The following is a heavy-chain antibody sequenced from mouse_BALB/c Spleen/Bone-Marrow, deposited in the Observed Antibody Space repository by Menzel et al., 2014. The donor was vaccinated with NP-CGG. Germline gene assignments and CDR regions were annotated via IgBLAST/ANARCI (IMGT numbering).Heavy chain of an antibody. CDR1: GYIFANYW. Sequence: LQQPGSVLVRPGASVKLSCKASGYIFANYWMHWVKQRHGQGLEWIGNISPRSGSTNYDEKFKSKATLTVDTSSATAYMCLNSLTSEDSAVYYCTRIFDYWGQGTILTVSS. CDR2: ISPRSGST. V-gene: IGHV1S22*01. J-gene: IGHJ2*01. CDR3: TRIFDY.